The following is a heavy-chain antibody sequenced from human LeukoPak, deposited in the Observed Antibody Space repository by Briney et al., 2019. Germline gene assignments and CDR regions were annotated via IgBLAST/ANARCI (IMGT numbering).Heavy chain of an antibody. Sequence: GGSLRLSCTAPGFPFNAYNIHWIRQSPGRGLEWVSFIRNDETEIHYADFAKGRFTISRDNSKNTLYLQMNSLRAEDTAVYYCAKGEYSSSWYQGIDYWGQGTLVTVSS. J-gene: IGHJ4*02. CDR3: AKGEYSSSWYQGIDY. V-gene: IGHV3-30*02. CDR2: IRNDETEI. D-gene: IGHD6-13*01. CDR1: GFPFNAYN.